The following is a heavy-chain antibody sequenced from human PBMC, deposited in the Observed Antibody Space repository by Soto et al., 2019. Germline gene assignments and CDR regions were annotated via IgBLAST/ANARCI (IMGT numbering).Heavy chain of an antibody. J-gene: IGHJ5*02. V-gene: IGHV1-69*01. Sequence: QVQLVQSGAEVKKPGSSVKVSCKASGGTFSSYAISWVRQAPGQGLEWMGGIIPIFGTANYAQKFQGRVTITADESTSTAYMELSSLRSEVTAVYYCARVGIAVACTPARHFDPWGQGTLVTVSS. CDR1: GGTFSSYA. CDR2: IIPIFGTA. D-gene: IGHD6-19*01. CDR3: ARVGIAVACTPARHFDP.